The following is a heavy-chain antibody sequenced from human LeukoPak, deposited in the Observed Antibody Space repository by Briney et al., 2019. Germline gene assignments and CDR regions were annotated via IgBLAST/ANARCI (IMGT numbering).Heavy chain of an antibody. Sequence: ASVKVSCKTSGYTFTSYAISWVRQAPGQGLEWMGWISAYNGNTNYAQKLQGRVTMTTDTSTSTAYMELRSLRSDDTAVYYCATTLNDYGDYGALDYWGQGTLVTVSS. J-gene: IGHJ4*02. CDR1: GYTFTSYA. D-gene: IGHD4-17*01. CDR2: ISAYNGNT. CDR3: ATTLNDYGDYGALDY. V-gene: IGHV1-18*01.